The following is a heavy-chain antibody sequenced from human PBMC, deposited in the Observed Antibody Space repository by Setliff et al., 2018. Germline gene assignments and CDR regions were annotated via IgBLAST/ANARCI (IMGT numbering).Heavy chain of an antibody. J-gene: IGHJ4*02. V-gene: IGHV4-38-2*02. D-gene: IGHD3-10*01. Sequence: SETLSLTCNVSGYSISSGYYWGWIRQPPGKGLEWIGSIYHSGSTYYNPSLKSRVTISVDTSKNQFSLKLSSVTAADTAVYYCARDHGRITMVRGVLWGQGTLVTVSS. CDR3: ARDHGRITMVRGVL. CDR1: GYSISSGYY. CDR2: IYHSGST.